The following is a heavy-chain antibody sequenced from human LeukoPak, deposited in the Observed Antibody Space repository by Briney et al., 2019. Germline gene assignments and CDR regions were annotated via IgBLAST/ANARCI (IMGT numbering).Heavy chain of an antibody. D-gene: IGHD2-15*01. CDR3: AKDRFESGAQHPYFDS. Sequence: QTGGSLRLSCEASGFTFRSYGIHWVRQAPGKGLESVAVIVYDGSKKYYGDSVKGRFTISRDNSKNTLYLQMNRLTVEDTAVYCCAKDRFESGAQHPYFDSWGQGTQVTVSS. CDR1: GFTFRSYG. V-gene: IGHV3-30*18. J-gene: IGHJ4*02. CDR2: IVYDGSKK.